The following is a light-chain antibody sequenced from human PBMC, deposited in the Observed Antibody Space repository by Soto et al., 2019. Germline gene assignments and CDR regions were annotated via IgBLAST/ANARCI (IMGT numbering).Light chain of an antibody. CDR3: LQHNTYPRT. CDR2: AAS. Sequence: DIQMTQSPSSLSASVGDRVTITCRASQDIRSDLGWFQQKPGKAPKRLIYAASSLQSGVPSRFSGSGSGTEFTLTISSLQPEDSATYYCLQHNTYPRTFAQGTKVDIK. J-gene: IGKJ1*01. V-gene: IGKV1-17*01. CDR1: QDIRSD.